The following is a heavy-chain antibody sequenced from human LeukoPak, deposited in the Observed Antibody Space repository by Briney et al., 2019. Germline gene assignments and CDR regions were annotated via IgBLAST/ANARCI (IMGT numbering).Heavy chain of an antibody. Sequence: PGGSLRLSCAASGFTFSDYYMSWIRQAPGKGLEWVSSISSSSSTIYYADSVKGRFTISRDNSKNTLYLQMNSLRAEDTAVYYCAKHSNNYVLLWFGELYDFDYWGQGTLVTVSS. J-gene: IGHJ4*02. V-gene: IGHV3-11*01. CDR3: AKHSNNYVLLWFGELYDFDY. D-gene: IGHD3-10*01. CDR2: ISSSSSTI. CDR1: GFTFSDYY.